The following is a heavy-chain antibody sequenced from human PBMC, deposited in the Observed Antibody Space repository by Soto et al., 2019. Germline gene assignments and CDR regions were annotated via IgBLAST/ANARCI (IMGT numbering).Heavy chain of an antibody. CDR1: GGSTSSYY. CDR3: ARDRGSDRGWFDP. Sequence: NPSETLSLTCTVSGGSTSSYYWSWIRQPPGKGLEWIGYIYYSGGTNYNPSLKSRVTISVDRSKNQFSLKLSSVTAADTAVYYCARDRGSDRGWFDPWGQGTLVTVSS. D-gene: IGHD5-12*01. J-gene: IGHJ5*02. V-gene: IGHV4-59*01. CDR2: IYYSGGT.